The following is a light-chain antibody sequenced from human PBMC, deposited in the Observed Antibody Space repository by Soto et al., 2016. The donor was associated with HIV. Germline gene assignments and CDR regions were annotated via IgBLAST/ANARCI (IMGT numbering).Light chain of an antibody. CDR1: QSISSW. J-gene: IGKJ1*01. CDR3: QQYNSYWWT. CDR2: KAS. V-gene: IGKV1-5*03. Sequence: DIQMTQSPSTLSASVGDRVTITCWASQSISSWLAWYQQKPGTAPKLLIYKASSLESGVPSRFSGSGSGTEFTLTISSLQPDDFATYYCQQYNSYWWTFGQGTKVEIK.